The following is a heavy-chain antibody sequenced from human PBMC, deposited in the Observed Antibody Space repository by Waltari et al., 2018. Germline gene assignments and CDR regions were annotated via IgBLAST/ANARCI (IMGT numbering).Heavy chain of an antibody. J-gene: IGHJ5*02. V-gene: IGHV4-61*02. CDR1: AASFASGPSY. D-gene: IGHD3-22*01. CDR2: VYVKGAT. Sequence: QVPLQESGPGVLKPSQTLSLTCSVSAASFASGPSYWAWIRQPAGKGLEWIGRVYVKGATFSSPSFASRLSISLDPSKNQFSLRMNSVTAADTAIYYCAKINDRSDGGWFDPWGQGLLVTVSS. CDR3: AKINDRSDGGWFDP.